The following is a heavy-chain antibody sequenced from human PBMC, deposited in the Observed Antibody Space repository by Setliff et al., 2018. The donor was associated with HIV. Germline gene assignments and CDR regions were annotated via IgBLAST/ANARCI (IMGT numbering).Heavy chain of an antibody. CDR1: GGSVGSSSYY. CDR2: IKQDGSDM. J-gene: IGHJ4*02. V-gene: IGHV3-7*01. CDR3: ATQTGFYNSHWYDY. D-gene: IGHD6-13*01. Sequence: TSETLSLTCTVSGGSVGSSSYYWAWLRRAPGRGLEWVANIKQDGSDMHYIESVKGRFTIFRDNAKNSVFLQMNSLRAEDTGVYYCATQTGFYNSHWYDYWGQGTMVTVSS.